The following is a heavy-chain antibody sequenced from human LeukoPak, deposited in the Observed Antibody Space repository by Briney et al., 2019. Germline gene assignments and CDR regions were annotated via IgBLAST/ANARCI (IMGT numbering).Heavy chain of an antibody. D-gene: IGHD3-10*01. J-gene: IGHJ4*02. CDR1: GYTFTSYG. CDR2: ISAYNGNT. V-gene: IGHV1-18*01. CDR3: ARDKKSLNYFGSGSPPDY. Sequence: ASVKVSCKASGYTFTSYGISWVRQAPGQGLEWMGWISAYNGNTNYAQKLQGRVTMTTDTSTSTAYMELRSLRSDDTAVYYCARDKKSLNYFGSGSPPDYWGQGPLVTVSP.